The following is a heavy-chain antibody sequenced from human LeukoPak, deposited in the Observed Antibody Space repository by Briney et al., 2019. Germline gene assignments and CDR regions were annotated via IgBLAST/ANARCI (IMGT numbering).Heavy chain of an antibody. CDR2: ISGSGGST. Sequence: GGSLRLSCAASGFTFSSYWMHWVRQAPGKGLVWVSAISGSGGSTYYADSVKGRFTISRDNSKNTLYLQMNSLRAEDTAVYYCAKDRFRGSQDAFDIWGQGTMVTVSS. CDR3: AKDRFRGSQDAFDI. J-gene: IGHJ3*02. D-gene: IGHD1-26*01. CDR1: GFTFSSYW. V-gene: IGHV3-23*01.